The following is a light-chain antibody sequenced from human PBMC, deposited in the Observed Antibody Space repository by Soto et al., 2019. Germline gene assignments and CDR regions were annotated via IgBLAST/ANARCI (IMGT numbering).Light chain of an antibody. CDR3: QQSYNSPYT. J-gene: IGKJ2*01. CDR1: QSINNY. Sequence: DIQMTQSPSSLSASLGDRVTITCRASQSINNYLNWYQQEEGKAPKLMIYAATSLKSGVPSRFSGSGSGTEFTLTISSLQPGDFATYYCQQSYNSPYTFGLGTKLEIK. CDR2: AAT. V-gene: IGKV1-39*01.